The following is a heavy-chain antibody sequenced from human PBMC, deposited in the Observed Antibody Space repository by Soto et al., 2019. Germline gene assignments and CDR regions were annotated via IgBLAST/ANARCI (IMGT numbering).Heavy chain of an antibody. CDR2: ISSSNRTI. V-gene: IGHV3-48*02. CDR3: AREGWPLLQTGMDV. D-gene: IGHD2-15*01. Sequence: GGSLRLSCAASGFTFRSYSMNWVRQAPGKGLEWVSYISSSNRTINYADSVKGQFIISRDNAKNSLYLQMHSLRDEDTAVYYCAREGWPLLQTGMDVWGQGTTVTVSS. J-gene: IGHJ6*02. CDR1: GFTFRSYS.